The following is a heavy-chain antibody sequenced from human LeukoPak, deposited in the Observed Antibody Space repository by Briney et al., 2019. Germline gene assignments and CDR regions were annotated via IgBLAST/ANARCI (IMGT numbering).Heavy chain of an antibody. Sequence: ASVKVSCKASGYTSSEYYIHWVRQAPGQGPEWMGWVNPNNGGTRYAQKFQGRVTMTRDTSISTAYVELNGLISDDTAVYYCAGKLVGGNPFDFWGQGTLVTVSS. CDR2: VNPNNGGT. J-gene: IGHJ4*02. V-gene: IGHV1-2*02. CDR1: GYTSSEYY. CDR3: AGKLVGGNPFDF. D-gene: IGHD1-26*01.